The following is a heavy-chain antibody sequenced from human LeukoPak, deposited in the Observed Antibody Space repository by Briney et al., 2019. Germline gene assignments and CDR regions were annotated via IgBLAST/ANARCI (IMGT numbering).Heavy chain of an antibody. V-gene: IGHV3-30*04. D-gene: IGHD6-19*01. J-gene: IGHJ4*02. Sequence: GGSLRLSCAASGFTFSSYAMHWVRQAPGKGLEWVAVISYDGSNKYYADSVKGRFTISRDNSKNTLYLQMNSLRAEDTAVYYCARDRYSSGWPITHFDYWGQETLVTVSS. CDR3: ARDRYSSGWPITHFDY. CDR1: GFTFSSYA. CDR2: ISYDGSNK.